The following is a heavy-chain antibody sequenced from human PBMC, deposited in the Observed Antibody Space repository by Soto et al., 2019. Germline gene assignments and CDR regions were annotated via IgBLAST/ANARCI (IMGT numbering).Heavy chain of an antibody. Sequence: PGGPMILSCAASGFNFSSYAMSWVRQAPGKGLEWVSAISGSGGSTYYADSVKGRFTISRDNSKNTLYLQMNSLRAEDTAVYYCAKENGYSSSWFEFDYWGQGTLVTVSS. CDR1: GFNFSSYA. V-gene: IGHV3-23*01. J-gene: IGHJ4*02. CDR2: ISGSGGST. CDR3: AKENGYSSSWFEFDY. D-gene: IGHD6-13*01.